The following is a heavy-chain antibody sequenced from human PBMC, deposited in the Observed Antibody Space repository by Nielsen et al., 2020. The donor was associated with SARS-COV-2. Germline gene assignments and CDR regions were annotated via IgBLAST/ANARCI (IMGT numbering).Heavy chain of an antibody. CDR1: GFTFSSYS. D-gene: IGHD3-22*01. J-gene: IGHJ6*02. CDR2: ISSSSSYI. V-gene: IGHV3-21*01. Sequence: GESLKISCAASGFTFSSYSMNWVRQAPGKGLEWVSSISSSSSYIYYADSVKGRFTISRDNAKNSLYLQMNSLRAEDTAVYYCARDDSSGYYPPYYGMDVWGQGTMVTVSS. CDR3: ARDDSSGYYPPYYGMDV.